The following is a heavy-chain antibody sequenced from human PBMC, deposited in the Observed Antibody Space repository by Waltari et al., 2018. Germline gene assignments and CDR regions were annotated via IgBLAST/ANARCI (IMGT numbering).Heavy chain of an antibody. D-gene: IGHD2-21*02. V-gene: IGHV3-74*01. CDR1: GFPFRTSL. Sequence: EVKLVESGGGLVQPGGSLRLSGAASGFPFRTSLSPWVRQAPGKGLVWIERINADGASTTYADAVKGRFTISRDNAKNTLYLQMNSLRAEDTAVYYCARSRYCVGDCLGRYFDLWGRNTLVTVSP. J-gene: IGHJ2*01. CDR2: INADGAST. CDR3: ARSRYCVGDCLGRYFDL.